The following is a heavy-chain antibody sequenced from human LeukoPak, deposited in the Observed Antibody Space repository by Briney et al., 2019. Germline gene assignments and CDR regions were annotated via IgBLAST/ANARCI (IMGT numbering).Heavy chain of an antibody. CDR3: ARFIAAAGPGGNWFDP. Sequence: PSETLSLTCTVSGGSISSSSYYWGWIRQPPGKGLEWIGSIYYSGSTYYNPSLKSRVTISVDTSKNQFSLKLSSVTAADTAVYYCARFIAAAGPGGNWFDPWGQGTLVTVSS. V-gene: IGHV4-39*07. CDR2: IYYSGST. CDR1: GGSISSSSYY. J-gene: IGHJ5*02. D-gene: IGHD6-13*01.